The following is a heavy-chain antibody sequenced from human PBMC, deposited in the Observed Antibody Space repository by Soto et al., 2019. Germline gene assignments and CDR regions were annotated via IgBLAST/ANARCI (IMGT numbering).Heavy chain of an antibody. CDR1: RFSVWNSL. J-gene: IGHJ6*02. V-gene: IGHV3-73*01. Sequence: PGGSLRLGCAACRFSVWNSLVTVVCQAYGKGLEWVGRIRSKANSYATAYAASVKGRFTISRDDSKNTAYLQMNSLKTEDTAVYYCVADTASSYYGLDVWGQGTTVTVSS. CDR2: IRSKANSYAT. CDR3: VADTASSYYGLDV. D-gene: IGHD5-18*01.